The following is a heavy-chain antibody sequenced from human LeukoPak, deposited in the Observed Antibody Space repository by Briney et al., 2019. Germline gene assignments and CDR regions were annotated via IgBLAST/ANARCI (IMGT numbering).Heavy chain of an antibody. CDR2: INHSGST. CDR3: ALSDYYDSSGYSY. J-gene: IGHJ3*01. CDR1: GGSFSGYY. V-gene: IGHV4-34*01. Sequence: PSETLSLTCAVYGGSFSGYYWSWLRQPPGKGLEWIGEINHSGSTNYNPSLKSRVTISVDTSKNQFSLKLSSVTAADAAVYYCALSDYYDSSGYSYWGQGTMVTVSS. D-gene: IGHD3-22*01.